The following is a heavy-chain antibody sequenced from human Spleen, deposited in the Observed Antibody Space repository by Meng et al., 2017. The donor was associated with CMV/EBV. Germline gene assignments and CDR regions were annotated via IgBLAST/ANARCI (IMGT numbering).Heavy chain of an antibody. CDR1: GGSFSNYA. V-gene: IGHV1-69*05. Sequence: SVKVSCKASGGSFSNYAFSWVRQAPGQGLEWMGSIIPMLGTVNHPLKCQGRVTITTDESTNTVYMELSSLRSDDTAVYYCARGVGHDDFWRSNWFDPWGQGTLVTVSS. J-gene: IGHJ5*02. CDR3: ARGVGHDDFWRSNWFDP. D-gene: IGHD3-3*01. CDR2: IIPMLGTV.